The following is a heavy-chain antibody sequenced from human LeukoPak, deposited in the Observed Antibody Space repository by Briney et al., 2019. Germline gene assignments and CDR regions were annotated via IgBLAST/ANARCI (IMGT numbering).Heavy chain of an antibody. J-gene: IGHJ4*02. CDR2: IYYSGST. V-gene: IGHV4-59*01. Sequence: PSETLSLTCTVSGGSISTYYWSWIRQPPGKGLEWIGYIYYSGSTNYNPSLKSRVTISVDTSKNQFSLKLSSVTAADTAMYYCARVSGYSYGYPFDYWGQGTLATVSS. CDR1: GGSISTYY. CDR3: ARVSGYSYGYPFDY. D-gene: IGHD5-18*01.